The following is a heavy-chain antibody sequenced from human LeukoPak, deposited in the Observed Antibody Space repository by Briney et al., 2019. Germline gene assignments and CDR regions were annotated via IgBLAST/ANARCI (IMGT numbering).Heavy chain of an antibody. V-gene: IGHV3-21*01. J-gene: IGHJ5*02. Sequence: GSLRLSCAASGFTFSSYSMNWVRQAPGKGLEWVSSISSSSSYIYYADSVKGRFTISRDNAKNSLYLQMNSLRAEDTAVYYCAREGELNWFDPWGQGTPVTVSS. CDR3: AREGELNWFDP. D-gene: IGHD3-10*01. CDR1: GFTFSSYS. CDR2: ISSSSSYI.